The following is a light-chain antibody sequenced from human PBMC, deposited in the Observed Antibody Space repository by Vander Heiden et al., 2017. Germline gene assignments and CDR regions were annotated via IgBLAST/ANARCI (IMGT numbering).Light chain of an antibody. Sequence: DIVMPQSPDSLAVSLGERATIKRKSSQTILYSPSNRNYLSWYQQKPGQPPKLLIYWAATRESGVPDRFSGGGSGTGFTLTISGLQAEDVAVYYCQQYYSTPPSFTFGPGTKVEIK. V-gene: IGKV4-1*01. CDR1: QTILYSPSNRNY. J-gene: IGKJ3*01. CDR2: WAA. CDR3: QQYYSTPPSFT.